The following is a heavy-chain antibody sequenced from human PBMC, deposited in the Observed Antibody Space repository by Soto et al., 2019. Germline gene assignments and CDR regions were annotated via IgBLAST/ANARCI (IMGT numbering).Heavy chain of an antibody. CDR1: GCAFTSYG. CDR2: ISAYNGNT. CDR3: ARDRGIAVAATFDY. J-gene: IGHJ4*02. V-gene: IGHV1-18*01. D-gene: IGHD6-19*01. Sequence: GSVKVCFKASGCAFTSYGISLVRQAPGQGLEWMGWISAYNGNTNYAQKLQGRVTMTTDTSTSTAYMELRSLRSDDTAVYYCARDRGIAVAATFDYWGQGTMVTVSS.